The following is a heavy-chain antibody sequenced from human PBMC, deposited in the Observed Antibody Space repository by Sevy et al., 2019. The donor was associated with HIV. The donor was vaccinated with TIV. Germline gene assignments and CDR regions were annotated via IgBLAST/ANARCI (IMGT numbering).Heavy chain of an antibody. D-gene: IGHD3-10*01. V-gene: IGHV3-21*01. J-gene: IGHJ4*02. CDR2: ISSSSSYI. Sequence: GGSLRLSCAASGFTFSSYSMNWVRQAPGKGLEWVSSISSSSSYIYYADSVKGRFTISRDNAKNSLYLKMNSLRAEDTAVYYCASIMVQGENYWGQGTLVTVSS. CDR3: ASIMVQGENY. CDR1: GFTFSSYS.